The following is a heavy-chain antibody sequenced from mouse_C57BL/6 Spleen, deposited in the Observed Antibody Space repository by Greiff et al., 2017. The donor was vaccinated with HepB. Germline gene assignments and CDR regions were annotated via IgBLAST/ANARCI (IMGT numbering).Heavy chain of an antibody. D-gene: IGHD2-3*01. Sequence: VQLQQSGAELVKPGASVKLSCKASGYTFTSYWMHWVKQRPGQGLEWIGMIHPNSGSTNYNEKFKSKATLTVDKSSSTAYMQLSSLTSEDSAVYYCARSPIYDGYLYFDYWGQGTTLTVSS. V-gene: IGHV1-64*01. CDR1: GYTFTSYW. J-gene: IGHJ2*01. CDR2: IHPNSGST. CDR3: ARSPIYDGYLYFDY.